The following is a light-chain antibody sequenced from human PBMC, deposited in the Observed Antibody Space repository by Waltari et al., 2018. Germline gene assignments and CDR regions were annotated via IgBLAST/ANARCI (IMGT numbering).Light chain of an antibody. CDR1: HLTSYF. Sequence: SSELTQDPAVSVALGQTVRLTCQGDHLTSYFVSWYQQKPGQAPMLVIYDKDNRPSGIPERFSGSSSGNIASLTITGAQAEDEADYYCNSRDTRGNHFVVFGGGTKLTVL. CDR2: DKD. CDR3: NSRDTRGNHFVV. J-gene: IGLJ2*01. V-gene: IGLV3-19*01.